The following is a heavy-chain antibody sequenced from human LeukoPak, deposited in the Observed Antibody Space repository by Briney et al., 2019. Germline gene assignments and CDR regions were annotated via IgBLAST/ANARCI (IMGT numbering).Heavy chain of an antibody. D-gene: IGHD3-10*01. CDR3: AKDRQDHYGSGSPLDY. CDR1: GFTFSSYG. Sequence: GGSLRLSCAASGFTFSSYGMNWVRRAPGKGLEWVAFIRYDGSNKYYGDSVKGRFTISRDNSKNTLYLQMNSLRAEDTAVYYCAKDRQDHYGSGSPLDYWGQGTLVTVSS. V-gene: IGHV3-30*02. CDR2: IRYDGSNK. J-gene: IGHJ4*02.